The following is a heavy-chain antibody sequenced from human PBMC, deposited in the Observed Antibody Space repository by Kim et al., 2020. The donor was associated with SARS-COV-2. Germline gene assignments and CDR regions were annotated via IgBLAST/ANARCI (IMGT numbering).Heavy chain of an antibody. Sequence: ASVKVSCKASGYTFTSYDINWVRQATGQGLEWMGWMDPNSDNTGYAEKFQGRVTMTRNTSKNTAYMELRSLRFEDTAVYYCAASRWHARAVEYWGQGALV. CDR3: AASRWHARAVEY. CDR1: GYTFTSYD. J-gene: IGHJ4*02. V-gene: IGHV1-8*01. D-gene: IGHD6-13*01. CDR2: MDPNSDNT.